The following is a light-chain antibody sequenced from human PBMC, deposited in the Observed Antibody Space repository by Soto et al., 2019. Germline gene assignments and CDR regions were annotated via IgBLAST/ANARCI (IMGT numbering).Light chain of an antibody. J-gene: IGKJ1*01. CDR1: QTISSW. V-gene: IGKV1-5*03. CDR2: KAS. Sequence: DIQMTQSPSTLSGSVGDRATITCRASQTISSWLAWYQQKPGKAPKLLIYKASTLKSGVPSRFSGSGSGTEFTLTISSLQPDDFATYYCQHYNSYSEAFDQGTKVELK. CDR3: QHYNSYSEA.